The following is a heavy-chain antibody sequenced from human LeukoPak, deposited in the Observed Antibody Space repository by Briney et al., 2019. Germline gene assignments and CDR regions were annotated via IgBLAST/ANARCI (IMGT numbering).Heavy chain of an antibody. CDR1: GGTFSSYA. Sequence: ASVKVSCKASGGTFSSYAISWVRQAPGQGLEWMGGIIPIFGTANYAQKFQGRVTFTADESTSTAYMELSSLRSEDTAVYYCARIGGWYVSGQYWFGPWGQGTLVTVSS. V-gene: IGHV1-69*13. CDR2: IIPIFGTA. CDR3: ARIGGWYVSGQYWFGP. D-gene: IGHD6-19*01. J-gene: IGHJ5*02.